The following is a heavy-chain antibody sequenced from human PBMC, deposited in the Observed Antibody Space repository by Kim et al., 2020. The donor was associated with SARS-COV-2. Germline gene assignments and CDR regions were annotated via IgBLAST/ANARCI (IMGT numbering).Heavy chain of an antibody. CDR2: ISSSGSTI. Sequence: GGSLRLSCAASGFTFSDYYMSWIRQAPGKGLEWVSYISSSGSTIYYADSVKGRFTISRDNAKNSLYLQMNSLRAEDTAVYYCARERYDYIWGSYRYNPNYYYGMDAWGQGTTVTVSS. CDR3: ARERYDYIWGSYRYNPNYYYGMDA. V-gene: IGHV3-11*01. D-gene: IGHD3-16*02. J-gene: IGHJ6*02. CDR1: GFTFSDYY.